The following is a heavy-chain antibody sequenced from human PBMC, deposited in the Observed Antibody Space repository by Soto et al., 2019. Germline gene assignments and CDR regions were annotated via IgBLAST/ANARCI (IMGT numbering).Heavy chain of an antibody. V-gene: IGHV4-39*02. D-gene: IGHD3-10*01. J-gene: IGHJ6*02. CDR1: GGSIISSTYY. Sequence: SETLSLTCTVSGGSIISSTYYWGWLRQPPGTGLEWIGTIYYSGSTYYNPSLKSRFTISVDTSKNHFSPKLSSVTAADTAVYYCAREWGHYYGSGSYYGSPDYYYYGMDGWGQGTTVT. CDR3: AREWGHYYGSGSYYGSPDYYYYGMDG. CDR2: IYYSGST.